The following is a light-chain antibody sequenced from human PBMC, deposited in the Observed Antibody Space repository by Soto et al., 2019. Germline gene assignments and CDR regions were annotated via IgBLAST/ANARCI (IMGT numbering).Light chain of an antibody. CDR2: GAS. J-gene: IGKJ1*01. V-gene: IGKV3-15*01. CDR1: QSVSSN. CDR3: QQYNNWPTWT. Sequence: EIVMTQSPATLSVSPGERATLSCRASQSVSSNLAWYQQKPGQAPRLLIYGASTRATGIPARFSGSGSGTEFNLTISSLQSEAVAVSYCQQYNNWPTWTFGQGTKVEIK.